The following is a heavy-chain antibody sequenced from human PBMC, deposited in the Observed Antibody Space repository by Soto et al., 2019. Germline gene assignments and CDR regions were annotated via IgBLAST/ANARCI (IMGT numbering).Heavy chain of an antibody. CDR2: ISDSTAYI. J-gene: IGHJ4*02. CDR1: GFTFSFYT. D-gene: IGHD5-12*01. Sequence: GGSLRLSCAASGFTFSFYTMTWVRQAPGKGLEWVSSISDSTAYIYYAESVKGRFTISRDNAKNSLYLQMNSLRAEDTAIYYCARRLEATMADLDYWGQGTLVTVSS. CDR3: ARRLEATMADLDY. V-gene: IGHV3-21*01.